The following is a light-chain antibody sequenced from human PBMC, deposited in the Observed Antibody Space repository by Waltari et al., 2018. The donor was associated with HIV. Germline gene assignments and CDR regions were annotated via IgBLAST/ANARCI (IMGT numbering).Light chain of an antibody. J-gene: IGLJ3*02. Sequence: QSVLTQPPSASGTPGQRLTISCSGSTSDIGSNTVTWYQQLPGTAPKLLIYSNNQWPSGVPDRFSGSKSGTSASLAISGLQSEDEADYYCAAWDDSLNVPVFGGGTRLTVL. CDR3: AAWDDSLNVPV. CDR2: SNN. V-gene: IGLV1-44*01. CDR1: TSDIGSNT.